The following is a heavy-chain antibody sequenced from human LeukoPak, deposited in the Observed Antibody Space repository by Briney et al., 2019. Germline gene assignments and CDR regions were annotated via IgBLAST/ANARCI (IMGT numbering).Heavy chain of an antibody. CDR1: GGSINSGSYY. D-gene: IGHD6-13*01. Sequence: RPSETLSLTCTVSGGSINSGSYYWSWIRQPPGKGLEWIGYIYYSGSTNYNPSLKSRVTISVDTSKNQFSLKLSSVTAADTAVYYCARAYRPWYSSSWYWFDPWGQGTLVTVSS. CDR3: ARAYRPWYSSSWYWFDP. CDR2: IYYSGST. V-gene: IGHV4-61*01. J-gene: IGHJ5*02.